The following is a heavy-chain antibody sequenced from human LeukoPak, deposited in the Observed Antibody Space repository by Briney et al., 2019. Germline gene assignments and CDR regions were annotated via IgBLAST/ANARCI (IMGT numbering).Heavy chain of an antibody. V-gene: IGHV4-30-2*01. CDR2: IYHSGST. Sequence: SETLSLTCTVSGGSISSGGYYWSWIRQPPGKGLEWIGYIYHSGSTYYNPPLKSRVTISVDRSKNQFSLKLSSVTAADTAVYYCAREDEGYGRSGYDYWGQGTLVTVSS. J-gene: IGHJ4*02. CDR3: AREDEGYGRSGYDY. CDR1: GGSISSGGYY. D-gene: IGHD5-18*01.